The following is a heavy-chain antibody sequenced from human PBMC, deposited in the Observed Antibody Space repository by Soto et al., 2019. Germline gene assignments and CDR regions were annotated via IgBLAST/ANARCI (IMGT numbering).Heavy chain of an antibody. Sequence: GGSLRLSCGASGFTFSNYAMSWVRQAPGKGLEWVSGIGGRGTSSYYADSVKGRFAISRDNSYNTLFLQLHSLRAEDTAVYYCAKSRYADSSGDYYDFWGQGTRVTVSS. J-gene: IGHJ4*02. CDR1: GFTFSNYA. V-gene: IGHV3-23*01. D-gene: IGHD3-22*01. CDR3: AKSRYADSSGDYYDF. CDR2: IGGRGTSS.